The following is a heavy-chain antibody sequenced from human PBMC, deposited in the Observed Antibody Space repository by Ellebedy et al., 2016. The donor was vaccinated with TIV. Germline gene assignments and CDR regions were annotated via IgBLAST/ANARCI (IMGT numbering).Heavy chain of an antibody. CDR1: GFTFSSYW. J-gene: IGHJ3*02. V-gene: IGHV3-7*01. CDR2: IKQDGSEK. CDR3: ARDGSYGDYLYPMHAFEI. D-gene: IGHD4-17*01. Sequence: GGSLRLSCAASGFTFSSYWMSWVRQAPGKGLEWVANIKQDGSEKYYVDSVEGRFAISRDNAKTSLYLQMSSLRTEDTAVYYCARDGSYGDYLYPMHAFEIWGQGTMVTVSS.